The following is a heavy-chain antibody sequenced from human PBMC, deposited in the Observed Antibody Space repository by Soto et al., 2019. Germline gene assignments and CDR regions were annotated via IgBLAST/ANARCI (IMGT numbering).Heavy chain of an antibody. CDR3: ARAPRRSTVTADWFDP. V-gene: IGHV6-1*01. Sequence: SQTLSLTCAISGDIVSANTAAWNWIRQSPSRGLEWLGRTYYRSKWYSDYAVSVKSRITINPDTSKNQFSLHLNSVTPEDTAVYYCARAPRRSTVTADWFDPWGPGTLVTVSS. CDR1: GDIVSANTAA. J-gene: IGHJ5*02. CDR2: TYYRSKWYS. D-gene: IGHD4-17*01.